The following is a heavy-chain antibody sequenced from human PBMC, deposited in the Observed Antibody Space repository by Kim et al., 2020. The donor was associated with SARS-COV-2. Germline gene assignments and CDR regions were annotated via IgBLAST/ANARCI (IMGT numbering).Heavy chain of an antibody. V-gene: IGHV4-39*01. D-gene: IGHD2-2*01. J-gene: IGHJ4*02. CDR3: ATTPRDCSTTSCYDRRIDC. CDR2: IYYSGTT. CDR1: GGSISTRNYY. Sequence: SETLSLTCTVSGGSISTRNYYWGWIRQPPGKGLEWIGSIYYSGTTYYNPSLQSRVTISVDTSKNQFSLKLGSVTAADTAVYYCATTPRDCSTTSCYDRRIDCWGQGTLVAVSS.